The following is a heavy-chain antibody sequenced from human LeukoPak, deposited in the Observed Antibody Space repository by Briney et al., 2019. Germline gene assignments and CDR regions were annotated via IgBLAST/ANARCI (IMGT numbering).Heavy chain of an antibody. CDR3: ARDPAGMTTANHTYQYGMDV. D-gene: IGHD4-17*01. CDR1: GFTLSFYS. J-gene: IGHJ6*02. CDR2: ISGSSTYI. V-gene: IGHV3-21*01. Sequence: PGGSLRLSCAASGFTLSFYSINWVRQAPGKGLEWVSSISGSSTYIYYADSVKGRVTISRDNAKNSVYLQMNSLRDEDTAVYYCARDPAGMTTANHTYQYGMDVWGQGTTVTVSS.